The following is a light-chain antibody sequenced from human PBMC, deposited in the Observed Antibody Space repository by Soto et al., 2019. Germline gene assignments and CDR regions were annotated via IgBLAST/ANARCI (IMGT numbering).Light chain of an antibody. V-gene: IGKV1-5*01. CDR3: QQYNSYSPLT. Sequence: DIQMTQSPSTLSASVGDRVTITCRASESISSWLAWYQQKPGQAPKLLIYDASSWDSGVPARFSGSGSGTEFTLTISSLQPDDFATYYCQQYNSYSPLTFGGGTKVDI. J-gene: IGKJ4*01. CDR2: DAS. CDR1: ESISSW.